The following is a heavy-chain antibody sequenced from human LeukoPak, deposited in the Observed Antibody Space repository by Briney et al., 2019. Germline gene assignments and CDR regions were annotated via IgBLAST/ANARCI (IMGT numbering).Heavy chain of an antibody. Sequence: SETLSLTCAVYGGSFSGYYWSWIRQPPGKGLEWIGEINHSGSTNYNPSLKSRVTISVDTSKNQFSLKLSSVTAADTAVYYCARHLSSGWYVGPSYFDYWGQGTLVTVSS. V-gene: IGHV4-34*01. CDR2: INHSGST. J-gene: IGHJ4*02. D-gene: IGHD6-19*01. CDR1: GGSFSGYY. CDR3: ARHLSSGWYVGPSYFDY.